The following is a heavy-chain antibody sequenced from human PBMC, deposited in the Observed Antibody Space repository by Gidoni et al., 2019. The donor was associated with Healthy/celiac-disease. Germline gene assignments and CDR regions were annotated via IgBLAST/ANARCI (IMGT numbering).Heavy chain of an antibody. V-gene: IGHV3-43*01. D-gene: IGHD6-13*01. Sequence: EAPLVESGGVVVQPGRSLRLPCAASGLTCAYYTMHWVRQAPGKVLECVSLISWDGGSTYYADSVKGLFTISRDNSKNSLYLQMNSLRTEDTALYYCAKDRGAGGNYYYGMDVWGQGTTVTVSS. CDR1: GLTCAYYT. J-gene: IGHJ6*02. CDR3: AKDRGAGGNYYYGMDV. CDR2: ISWDGGST.